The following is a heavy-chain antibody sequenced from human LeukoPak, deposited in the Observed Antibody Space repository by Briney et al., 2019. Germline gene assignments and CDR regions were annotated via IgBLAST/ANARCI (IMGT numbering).Heavy chain of an antibody. D-gene: IGHD6-19*01. J-gene: IGHJ4*02. CDR3: AKISSGWYYSDY. Sequence: GGSLRLSCAASGFTVSSNYMSWVRQAPGKGLEWVSVIYSGGSTYYADSVKGRFTISRDNSKNTLYLQMNSLRAEDTAVYYCAKISSGWYYSDYWGQGTLVTVSS. CDR2: IYSGGST. V-gene: IGHV3-53*01. CDR1: GFTVSSNY.